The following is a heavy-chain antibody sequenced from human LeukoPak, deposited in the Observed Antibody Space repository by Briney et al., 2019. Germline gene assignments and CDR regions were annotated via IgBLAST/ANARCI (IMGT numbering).Heavy chain of an antibody. D-gene: IGHD3-16*01. V-gene: IGHV3-48*01. Sequence: GGSLRLSCAASGFTFSNYGMHWVRQAPGKGLEWVSYISSLSGTINYADSVKGRFIISRDNAKNSMFLQMNSLRAEDTAVYYCVRDQGGAVSYWGQGTLVTVSS. CDR2: ISSLSGTI. CDR1: GFTFSNYG. CDR3: VRDQGGAVSY. J-gene: IGHJ4*02.